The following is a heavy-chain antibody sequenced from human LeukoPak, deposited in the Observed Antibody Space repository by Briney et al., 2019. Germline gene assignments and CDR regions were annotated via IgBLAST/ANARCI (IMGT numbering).Heavy chain of an antibody. V-gene: IGHV4-59*01. CDR2: IFYTGST. J-gene: IGHJ4*02. Sequence: SETLSLTCTVSGGSISGYYWSWIRQPPGKGLEWIGFIFYTGSTNYNPSLKSRVTISVDTSKNQFSLRLSSVTAADTAVYSCGRGGGYNTFDYWGQGTLVTVSS. D-gene: IGHD5-24*01. CDR3: GRGGGYNTFDY. CDR1: GGSISGYY.